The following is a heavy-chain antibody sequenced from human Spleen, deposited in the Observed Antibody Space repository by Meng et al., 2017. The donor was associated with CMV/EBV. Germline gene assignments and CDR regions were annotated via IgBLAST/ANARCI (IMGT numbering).Heavy chain of an antibody. CDR2: IHYSGTP. CDR1: GDFIRSSNFY. Sequence: TVSGDFIRSSNFYGGWIRQPPGKGLEWIGSIHYSGTPYYNPSLSSRVTLSVDTSKNQFSLKLFSMTAADTAVYYCARHLYGPGIVGDWGQGTLVTVS. V-gene: IGHV4-39*01. J-gene: IGHJ4*02. D-gene: IGHD3-22*01. CDR3: ARHLYGPGIVGD.